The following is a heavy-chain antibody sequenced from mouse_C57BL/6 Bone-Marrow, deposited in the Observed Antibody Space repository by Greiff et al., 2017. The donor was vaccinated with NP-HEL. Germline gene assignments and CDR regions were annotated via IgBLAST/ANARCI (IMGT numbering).Heavy chain of an antibody. J-gene: IGHJ3*01. CDR1: GYTFTSYW. Sequence: SGTVLARPGASVKMSCKTSGYTFTSYWMHWVKQRPGQGLEWIGAIYPGNSDTSYNQKFTGKAKLTAVPSATTASLLLSTLTHAASAFFYCTREGRLLVADWGKGTLVTVSA. CDR3: TREGRLLVAD. CDR2: IYPGNSDT. D-gene: IGHD1-1*01. V-gene: IGHV1-5*01.